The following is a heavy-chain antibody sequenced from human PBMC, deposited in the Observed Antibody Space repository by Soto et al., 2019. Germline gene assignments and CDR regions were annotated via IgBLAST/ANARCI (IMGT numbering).Heavy chain of an antibody. CDR1: GYTFTNYG. CDR3: SRGTSIPASGDY. V-gene: IGHV1-18*01. D-gene: IGHD6-6*01. CDR2: VSAYNGER. J-gene: IGHJ4*01. Sequence: QVQLVQSGAEVKKPGASVKVSCKASGYTFTNYGINWVRQAPGQGLEWLGWVSAYNGERRYAQRVQDRVIMTTDTSTTPAYRELRSLRSDDSAVYYCSRGTSIPASGDYWGQGTRVCVSS.